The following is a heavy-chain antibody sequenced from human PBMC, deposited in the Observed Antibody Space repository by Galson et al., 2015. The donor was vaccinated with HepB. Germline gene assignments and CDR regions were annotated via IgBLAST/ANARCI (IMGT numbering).Heavy chain of an antibody. J-gene: IGHJ4*02. Sequence: SLRLSCAASGFTFSSYAMSWVRQAPGKGLEWVSAISGSGGSTYYADSVKGRFTISRDNSKNTLYLQMNSLRAEDTAVYYCAKRKFPGYSSGDTFDYWGQGTLVTVSS. V-gene: IGHV3-23*01. CDR1: GFTFSSYA. CDR3: AKRKFPGYSSGDTFDY. D-gene: IGHD6-19*01. CDR2: ISGSGGST.